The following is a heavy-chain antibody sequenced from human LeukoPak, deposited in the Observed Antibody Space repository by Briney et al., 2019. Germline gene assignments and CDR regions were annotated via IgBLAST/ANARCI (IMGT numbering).Heavy chain of an antibody. Sequence: GGSLRLSCAASGFTFSSYAMHWVRQAPGKGLEWVAVISYDGSNKYYADSVKGRFTISRDNSKNTLYLQMNSLRAEDTAVYYCAREGSYGSGVDYWGRGTLVTVSS. CDR1: GFTFSSYA. CDR3: AREGSYGSGVDY. D-gene: IGHD6-25*01. V-gene: IGHV3-30*04. J-gene: IGHJ4*02. CDR2: ISYDGSNK.